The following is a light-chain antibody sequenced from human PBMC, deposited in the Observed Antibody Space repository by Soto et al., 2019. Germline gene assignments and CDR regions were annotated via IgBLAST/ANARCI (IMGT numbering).Light chain of an antibody. V-gene: IGKV3-11*01. CDR3: QQRSNWPPIT. CDR2: DAS. J-gene: IGKJ5*01. Sequence: VMTQSPATLSVSPGEGATLSCRASQSVSSYLAWYQQKPGQAPRLLIYDASNRATGIPARFSGSGSGTDFTLTISSLEPEDFAVYYCQQRSNWPPITFGQGTRLEIK. CDR1: QSVSSY.